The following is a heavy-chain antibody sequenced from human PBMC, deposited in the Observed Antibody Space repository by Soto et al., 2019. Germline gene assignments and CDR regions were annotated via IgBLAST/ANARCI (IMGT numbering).Heavy chain of an antibody. Sequence: GGSLRLSCAASGFTLSNSAMNWVRQAPGKGLEWVSVISASGSSTFYADSVKGRFTISRESSKNTLYLQMNSLRAEDTAVYYCAKRGYCSGTSCYVDYWGQGTLVTVSS. V-gene: IGHV3-23*01. CDR2: ISASGSST. D-gene: IGHD2-2*01. CDR3: AKRGYCSGTSCYVDY. J-gene: IGHJ4*02. CDR1: GFTLSNSA.